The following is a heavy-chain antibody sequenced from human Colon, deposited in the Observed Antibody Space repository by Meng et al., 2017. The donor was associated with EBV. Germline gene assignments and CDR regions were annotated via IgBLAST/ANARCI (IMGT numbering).Heavy chain of an antibody. Sequence: QPAGSGPGLVGPSGTPSLPFGVPGASISRNNWWSRVRQPPGKGLEWIGEIYHGGNTNYNPSLKSRVTISVDRSNDQFSLSLSSVTAADTAVYYCARGNAYNAPSFDYWGQGTLVTVSS. CDR1: GASISRNNW. CDR2: IYHGGNT. CDR3: ARGNAYNAPSFDY. V-gene: IGHV4-4*02. J-gene: IGHJ4*02. D-gene: IGHD5-24*01.